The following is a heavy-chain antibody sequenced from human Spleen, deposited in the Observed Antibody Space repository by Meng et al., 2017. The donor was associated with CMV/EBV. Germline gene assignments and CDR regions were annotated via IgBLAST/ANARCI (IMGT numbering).Heavy chain of an antibody. D-gene: IGHD2-2*01. J-gene: IGHJ4*02. Sequence: GESLKISCKGSGYTFTKYWIGWVRQMPGKGLEWRGVIYSDDSDTRYSPSFEGLVTISADKSISTAYLQWNSLRASDTAMYYCTRHKNGFGDHCRDTSCYASGADHWGQGTLVTVSS. CDR3: TRHKNGFGDHCRDTSCYASGADH. CDR1: GYTFTKYW. CDR2: IYSDDSDT. V-gene: IGHV5-51*01.